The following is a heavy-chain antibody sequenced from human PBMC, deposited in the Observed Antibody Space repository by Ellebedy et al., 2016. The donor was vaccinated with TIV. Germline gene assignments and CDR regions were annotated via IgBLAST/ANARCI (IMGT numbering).Heavy chain of an antibody. V-gene: IGHV3-23*01. Sequence: PGGSLRLSCAASGFNFNDYAMTWVRQAPGKGLECVAGLSGNSDYTYYADSVKGRFIISRDYSTSTLFLEMSSLRVDDTAVYFCAKTRGYDFWSGSHPDYWGQGALVTVSS. CDR3: AKTRGYDFWSGSHPDY. CDR2: LSGNSDYT. CDR1: GFNFNDYA. J-gene: IGHJ4*02. D-gene: IGHD3-3*01.